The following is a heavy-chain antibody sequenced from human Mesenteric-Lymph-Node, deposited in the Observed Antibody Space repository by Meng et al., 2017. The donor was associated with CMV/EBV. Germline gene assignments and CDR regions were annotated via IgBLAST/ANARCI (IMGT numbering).Heavy chain of an antibody. D-gene: IGHD3-3*01. CDR1: GFTFSRSA. J-gene: IGHJ4*02. CDR2: IGYDGSDK. Sequence: GGSLRLSCTTSGFTFSRSAMHWVRQAPGKGLQWVAFIGYDGSDKYYADSVKGRFSISRDNSKNTLYLQLNSLRAEDTAVYYCTRDFYYYFESWGQGTLVTVSS. V-gene: IGHV3-30*02. CDR3: TRDFYYYFES.